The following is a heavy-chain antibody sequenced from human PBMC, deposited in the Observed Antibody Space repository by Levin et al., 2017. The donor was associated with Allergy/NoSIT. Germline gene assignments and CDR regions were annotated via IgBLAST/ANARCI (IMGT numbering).Heavy chain of an antibody. CDR3: TRVHLPYSGWYVPFDY. CDR2: IRSKAYGGTT. Sequence: GESLKISCTASGFTFGDYAMSWFRQAPGKGLEWVGFIRSKAYGGTTEYAASVKGRFTISRDDSKSIAYLQMNSLKTEDTAVYYCTRVHLPYSGWYVPFDYWGQGTLVTVSS. J-gene: IGHJ4*02. CDR1: GFTFGDYA. V-gene: IGHV3-49*03. D-gene: IGHD6-19*01.